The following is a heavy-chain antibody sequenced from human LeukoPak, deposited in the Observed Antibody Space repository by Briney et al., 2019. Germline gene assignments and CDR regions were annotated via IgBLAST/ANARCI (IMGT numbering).Heavy chain of an antibody. V-gene: IGHV3-30*19. CDR1: GFTFISYG. J-gene: IGHJ4*02. D-gene: IGHD2-2*01. Sequence: PGRSLRLSCATSGFTFISYGMHWVRQAPGKGLEWLAVISFDESDKYYADSVKGRFTISTDISKNTLHLEMNSLRADDTAMYYCARSQLQFCSTTSCYVFDSWGQGTLVTVSS. CDR3: ARSQLQFCSTTSCYVFDS. CDR2: ISFDESDK.